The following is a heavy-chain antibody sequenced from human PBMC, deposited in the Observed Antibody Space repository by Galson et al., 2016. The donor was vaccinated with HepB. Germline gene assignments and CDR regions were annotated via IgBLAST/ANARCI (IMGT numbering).Heavy chain of an antibody. V-gene: IGHV3-53*01. Sequence: SLRLSCAVSGFTVSNNHMSWVRQAPGKGLERVSVIYSNGNTYYADSVKGRFSISPEKTKNTLYLQMNSLRAEDTAVYYCARGGNMAFQYWGQGTLVTVSS. CDR2: IYSNGNT. CDR1: GFTVSNNH. CDR3: ARGGNMAFQY. D-gene: IGHD2/OR15-2a*01. J-gene: IGHJ1*01.